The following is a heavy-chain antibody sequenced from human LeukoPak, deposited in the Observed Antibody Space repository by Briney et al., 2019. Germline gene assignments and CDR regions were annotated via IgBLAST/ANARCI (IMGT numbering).Heavy chain of an antibody. CDR2: IYTSGST. D-gene: IGHD3-22*01. V-gene: IGHV4-61*02. CDR1: GASISSGSYY. Sequence: SETLSLTCTVSGASISSGSYYWSWIRQPAGKGLEWIRRIYTSGSTNYNPSLESRVTLSVDTSKNQFSLKLSSVTAADTAVYYCARDFTYYYDSSAGDAFDIWGQGTMVTVPS. CDR3: ARDFTYYYDSSAGDAFDI. J-gene: IGHJ3*02.